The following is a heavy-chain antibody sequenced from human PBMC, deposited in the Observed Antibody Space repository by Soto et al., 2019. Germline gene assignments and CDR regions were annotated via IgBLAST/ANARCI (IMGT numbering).Heavy chain of an antibody. V-gene: IGHV3-33*01. CDR1: GFTFSSYG. D-gene: IGHD3-3*01. J-gene: IGHJ4*02. Sequence: PGGSLRLSCAASGFTFSSYGMHWVRQAPGKGLEWVAVIWYDGSNKYYADSVKGRFTISRDNSKNTLYLQMNSLRAEDTAVYYCATYDFWSGQQSSRNFDYWGQGTLVTVSS. CDR3: ATYDFWSGQQSSRNFDY. CDR2: IWYDGSNK.